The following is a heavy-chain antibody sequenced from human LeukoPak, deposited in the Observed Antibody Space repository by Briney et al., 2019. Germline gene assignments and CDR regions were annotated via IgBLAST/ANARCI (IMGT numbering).Heavy chain of an antibody. CDR3: ARDLRSMADY. CDR1: GFRISDYW. Sequence: GGSLRLSCAASGFRISDYWMSWVRQAPGKGLEWVANIKQDGSEEYYVDSVKGRFTISRDNAKNSLYLQMNSVGAEDTAVYYCARDLRSMADYWGQGTLVIVSS. J-gene: IGHJ4*02. D-gene: IGHD6-6*01. V-gene: IGHV3-7*04. CDR2: IKQDGSEE.